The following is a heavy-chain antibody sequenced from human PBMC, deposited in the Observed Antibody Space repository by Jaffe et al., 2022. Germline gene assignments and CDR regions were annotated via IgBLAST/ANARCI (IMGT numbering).Heavy chain of an antibody. J-gene: IGHJ3*02. D-gene: IGHD5-18*01. V-gene: IGHV4-38-2*01. CDR3: ARHLGGIQLWLREHPDHDAFDI. CDR2: IYHSGST. Sequence: QVQLQESGPGLVKPSETLSLTCAVSGYSISSGYYWGWIRQPPGKGLEWIGSIYHSGSTYYNPSLKSRVTISVDTSKNQFSLKLSSVTAADTAVYYCARHLGGIQLWLREHPDHDAFDIWGQGTMVTVSS. CDR1: GYSISSGYY.